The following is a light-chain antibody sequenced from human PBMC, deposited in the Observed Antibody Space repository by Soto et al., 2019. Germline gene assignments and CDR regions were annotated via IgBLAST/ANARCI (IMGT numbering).Light chain of an antibody. CDR3: QHYNNWPPWT. J-gene: IGKJ1*01. Sequence: IEMTQSPATLSVPPGDTATLSCRASQSVSSNVAWYQRRPGQAPRLLIYGASTRATGIPARFSGSGSGTHFTLTISSLQSEDFALYYCQHYNNWPPWTFGQGTKVEIK. V-gene: IGKV3-15*01. CDR1: QSVSSN. CDR2: GAS.